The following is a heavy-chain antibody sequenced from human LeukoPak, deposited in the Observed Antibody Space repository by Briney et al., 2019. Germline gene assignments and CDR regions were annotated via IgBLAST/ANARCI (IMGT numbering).Heavy chain of an antibody. J-gene: IGHJ4*02. CDR3: ARAPVWFGEWFFDY. V-gene: IGHV3-30-3*01. CDR2: MSYDGGNK. CDR1: GFTFSSYA. Sequence: PGRSLRLSCAASGFTFSSYAMHWVRQAPGKGLEWVVVMSYDGGNKYYADSVKGRFTISRDNSKHALYLQMNSLRAEDTAVYYCARAPVWFGEWFFDYWGQGSLVTVSS. D-gene: IGHD3-10*01.